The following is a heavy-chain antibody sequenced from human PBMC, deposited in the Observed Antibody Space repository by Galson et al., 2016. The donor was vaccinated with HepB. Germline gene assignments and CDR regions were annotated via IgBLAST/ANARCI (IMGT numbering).Heavy chain of an antibody. D-gene: IGHD4-11*01. CDR2: IYSGGST. Sequence: SLRLSCAASGFTVSSNYMSWVRQAPGKGLEWVSVIYSGGSTYYADSVKGRFTISRDNSKNTLYLQMNSLRAEDTAVYYCAREYITTGKDGMDVWGEGTTVTVSS. V-gene: IGHV3-66*02. J-gene: IGHJ6*02. CDR3: AREYITTGKDGMDV. CDR1: GFTVSSNY.